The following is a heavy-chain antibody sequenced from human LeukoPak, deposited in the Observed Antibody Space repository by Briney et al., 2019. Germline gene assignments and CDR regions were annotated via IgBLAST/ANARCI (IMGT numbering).Heavy chain of an antibody. V-gene: IGHV4-4*02. CDR2: IYHSGST. D-gene: IGHD1-7*01. CDR1: GGSISSSNW. J-gene: IGHJ2*01. CDR3: ARGTSPGNYWYFDL. Sequence: PSETLSLTCAVSGGSISSSNWWCWVRQPPGKGLEGIGEIYHSGSTNYNPSLKSLVTRSVDTSKNQFPLNLSSVTAADAAVYYCARGTSPGNYWYFDLWGRGTLVTVSS.